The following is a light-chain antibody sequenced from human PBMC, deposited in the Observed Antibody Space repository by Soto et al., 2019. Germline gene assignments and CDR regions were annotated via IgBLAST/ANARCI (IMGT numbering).Light chain of an antibody. CDR2: DAS. CDR1: QSVSRY. CDR3: QKSYLGLT. V-gene: IGKV3-11*01. J-gene: IGKJ4*01. Sequence: EIVLTQSPVTLSLSPGERATLSCRASQSVSRYLAWYQQKPGQAPRLLVYDASNRATGIPARFSGSGSGTDFTLTISSLAPEVFEFYYCQKSYLGLTFGGGTKVEMK.